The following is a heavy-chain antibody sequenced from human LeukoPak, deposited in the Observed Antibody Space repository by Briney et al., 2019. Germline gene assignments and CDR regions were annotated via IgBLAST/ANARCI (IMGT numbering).Heavy chain of an antibody. J-gene: IGHJ4*02. CDR1: GFTFSNAW. Sequence: PGGSLRLSCAASGFTFSNAWMTWVRQAPGKGLEWVGLIKSETDGGTTEFAAPVKDGFTISRDDSKHIVYLQMSSLKIEDTAVYYCTTWTSLWGQGTLVTVSS. V-gene: IGHV3-15*01. CDR3: TTWTSL. D-gene: IGHD3/OR15-3a*01. CDR2: IKSETDGGTT.